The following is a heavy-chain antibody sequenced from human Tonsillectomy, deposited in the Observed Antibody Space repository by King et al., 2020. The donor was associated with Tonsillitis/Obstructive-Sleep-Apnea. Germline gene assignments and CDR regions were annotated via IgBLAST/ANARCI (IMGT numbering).Heavy chain of an antibody. J-gene: IGHJ4*02. Sequence: VQLVESGGGVVQPGRSLRLSCAASGFTFSSYAMHWVRQAPGKGLEWVAVISYDGSNKYYADSVKGRLTISRDNSKNTLYLQMNSLRAEDTAVYYCASVGWLSMGTGTRGGRGFDYWGQGTLFTVSS. CDR3: ASVGWLSMGTGTRGGRGFDY. D-gene: IGHD4-17*01. CDR2: ISYDGSNK. V-gene: IGHV3-30*04. CDR1: GFTFSSYA.